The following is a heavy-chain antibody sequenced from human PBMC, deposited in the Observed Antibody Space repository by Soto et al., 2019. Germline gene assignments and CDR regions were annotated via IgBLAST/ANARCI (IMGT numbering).Heavy chain of an antibody. CDR1: GWSFSGYY. D-gene: IGHD3-3*01. V-gene: IGHV4-34*01. J-gene: IGHJ4*02. CDR3: ARGGSRYYDFWSGYYSAPDFDY. Sequence: SETLSLTCAVYGWSFSGYYWSWIRQPPGKGLEWIGEINHSGSTNYNPSLKSRVTISVDTSKNQFSLKLSSVTAADTAVYYCARGGSRYYDFWSGYYSAPDFDYWGQGTLVTVSS. CDR2: INHSGST.